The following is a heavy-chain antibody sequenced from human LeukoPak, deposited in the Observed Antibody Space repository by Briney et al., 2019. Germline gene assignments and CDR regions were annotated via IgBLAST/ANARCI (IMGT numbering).Heavy chain of an antibody. D-gene: IGHD5-12*01. Sequence: GGSLRLSCAASGFTFSSYSMNWVRQAPGKGLEWVSSISSSSSYIYYADSVKGRFTISRDNAKSSLYLQMNSLRAEDTAVYYCARVLKGGYDWSCAFDIWGQGTMVTVSS. J-gene: IGHJ3*02. CDR2: ISSSSSYI. CDR1: GFTFSSYS. V-gene: IGHV3-21*01. CDR3: ARVLKGGYDWSCAFDI.